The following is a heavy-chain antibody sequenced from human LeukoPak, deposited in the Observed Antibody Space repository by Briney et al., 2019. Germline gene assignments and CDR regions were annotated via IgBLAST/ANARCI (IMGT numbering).Heavy chain of an antibody. Sequence: ASETLSLTCTVSGGSISSGNYYWSWIRQPPGKGLEWIGYISYSGSTYCNPSLKSRITISVDTSKNQFSLKLSSVTAADTAVYYCASSYGYYYYMDVWGKGTTVTVSS. CDR3: ASSYGYYYYMDV. V-gene: IGHV4-30-4*08. J-gene: IGHJ6*03. CDR2: ISYSGST. D-gene: IGHD3-10*01. CDR1: GGSISSGNYY.